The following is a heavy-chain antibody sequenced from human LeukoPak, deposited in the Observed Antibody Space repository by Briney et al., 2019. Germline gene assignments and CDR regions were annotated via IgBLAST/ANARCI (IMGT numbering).Heavy chain of an antibody. V-gene: IGHV1-2*02. J-gene: IGHJ4*02. D-gene: IGHD3-10*01. Sequence: ASVKVSCTASGYTFTGYYMHWVRQAPGQGLEWMGWINPNSGGTNYAQKFQGRVTMTRDTSISTAYMELSRLRSDDTAVYYCARDLGGRYYYGSGSYYYFDYWGQGTLVTVSS. CDR1: GYTFTGYY. CDR2: INPNSGGT. CDR3: ARDLGGRYYYGSGSYYYFDY.